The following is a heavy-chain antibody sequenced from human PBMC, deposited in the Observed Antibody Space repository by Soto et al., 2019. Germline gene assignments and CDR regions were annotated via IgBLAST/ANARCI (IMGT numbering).Heavy chain of an antibody. D-gene: IGHD3-16*01. CDR2: IIPIFGTA. CDR1: GGPFRSYA. V-gene: IGHV1-69*01. J-gene: IGHJ4*02. CDR3: ARGVFGEDY. Sequence: QVQRLHSGAEVKKPGPSVNVSCKAYGGPFRSYAVSWVRQAPGQGLEGMGGIIPIFGTAKDAKKFQGRVTITADEATGTSYMALSSRRSEDAGVDYCARGVFGEDYWGQGTLVTVSS.